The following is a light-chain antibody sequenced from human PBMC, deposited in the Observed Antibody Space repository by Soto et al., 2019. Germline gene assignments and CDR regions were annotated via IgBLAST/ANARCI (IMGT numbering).Light chain of an antibody. CDR3: LQHNTYPLS. Sequence: DIQMTQSPSAMSASVGDRVTITCRASQAISHYLAWFHQRPGKVPKRLIYGASTLESGVPSRFSGSGSGTEFTLTISSLQPEDFDTYYCLQHNTYPLSFGGGTKVEIK. J-gene: IGKJ4*01. V-gene: IGKV1-17*03. CDR2: GAS. CDR1: QAISHY.